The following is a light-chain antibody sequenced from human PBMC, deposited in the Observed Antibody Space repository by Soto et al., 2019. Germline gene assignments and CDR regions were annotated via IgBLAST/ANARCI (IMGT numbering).Light chain of an antibody. CDR1: QSVNSN. J-gene: IGKJ5*01. CDR3: QHYHGWPIT. Sequence: VMTQSPATLSLSPGERATLSCRASQSVNSNLAWYQQKAGQAPRLLIYGTSTRATGIPDRLSGSGSGTEFTLTISRLQSEDFAVYYCQHYHGWPITXGQGTRLEIK. CDR2: GTS. V-gene: IGKV3-15*01.